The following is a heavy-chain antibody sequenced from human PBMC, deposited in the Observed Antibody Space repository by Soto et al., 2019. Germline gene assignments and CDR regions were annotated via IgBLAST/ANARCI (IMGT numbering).Heavy chain of an antibody. CDR1: GYTFTSYG. V-gene: IGHV1-18*01. D-gene: IGHD4-17*01. Sequence: GASVKVSCKASGYTFTSYGISWVRQAPGQGLEWMGWISAYNGNTNYAQKLQGRVTMTTDTSTSTAYMELRSLRSDDTAVYYCATTSPDYGDYVGRLNYYYYYGMDVWGQGTTVTVSS. J-gene: IGHJ6*02. CDR2: ISAYNGNT. CDR3: ATTSPDYGDYVGRLNYYYYYGMDV.